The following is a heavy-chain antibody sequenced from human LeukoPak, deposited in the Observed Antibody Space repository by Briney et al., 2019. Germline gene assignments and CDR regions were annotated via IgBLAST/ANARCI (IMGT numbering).Heavy chain of an antibody. D-gene: IGHD3-16*01. V-gene: IGHV4-59*01. CDR3: AKAVPFESNAWRQTFDY. CDR2: IYYSGST. Sequence: PSETLSLTCTVSGGSISSYYWSWIRQPPGKGLEWIGYIYYSGSTNYNPSLKSRVTISVDTSKNQFSLKLSSVTAADTAVYFCAKAVPFESNAWRQTFDYWGQGTLVTVSS. CDR1: GGSISSYY. J-gene: IGHJ4*02.